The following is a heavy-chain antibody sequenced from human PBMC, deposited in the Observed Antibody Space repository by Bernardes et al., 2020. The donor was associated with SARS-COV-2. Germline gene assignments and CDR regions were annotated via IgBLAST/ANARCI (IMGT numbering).Heavy chain of an antibody. CDR3: ARAPYYDSSGYPWGNAFDI. V-gene: IGHV1-18*01. CDR2: ISAYNGNT. D-gene: IGHD3-22*01. CDR1: GYTFTSYG. Sequence: ASVKVSCKASGYTFTSYGISWVRQAPGQGLEWMGWISAYNGNTNYAQKLQGRVTMTTDTSTSTAYMELRSLRSDDTAVYYCARAPYYDSSGYPWGNAFDIWGQGTMVTVSS. J-gene: IGHJ3*02.